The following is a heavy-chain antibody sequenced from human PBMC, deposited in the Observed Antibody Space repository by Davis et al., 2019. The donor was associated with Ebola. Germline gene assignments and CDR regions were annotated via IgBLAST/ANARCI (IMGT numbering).Heavy chain of an antibody. CDR3: AREGYGDYVDYYYCMDV. D-gene: IGHD4-17*01. CDR2: ISAYNGNT. Sequence: ASVKVSCKASGYTFTSYGISWVRQAPGQGLEWMGWISAYNGNTNYAQKLQGRVTMTTDTSTSTAYMELRSLRSDDTAVYYCAREGYGDYVDYYYCMDVWGKGTTVTVSS. J-gene: IGHJ6*04. V-gene: IGHV1-18*01. CDR1: GYTFTSYG.